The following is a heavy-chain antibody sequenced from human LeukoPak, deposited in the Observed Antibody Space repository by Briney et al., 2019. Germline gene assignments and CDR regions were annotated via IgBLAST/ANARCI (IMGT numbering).Heavy chain of an antibody. Sequence: PSETLSLTCTVSGGSISSSSYYWGWIRQPPGKGLEWIGSIYYSGSTYYDPSLKSRVTISVDTSKNQFSLKLSSVTAADTAVYYCARGDYDFWSGPDHWGQGTLVTVSS. CDR3: ARGDYDFWSGPDH. CDR2: IYYSGST. V-gene: IGHV4-39*01. CDR1: GGSISSSSYY. J-gene: IGHJ4*02. D-gene: IGHD3-3*01.